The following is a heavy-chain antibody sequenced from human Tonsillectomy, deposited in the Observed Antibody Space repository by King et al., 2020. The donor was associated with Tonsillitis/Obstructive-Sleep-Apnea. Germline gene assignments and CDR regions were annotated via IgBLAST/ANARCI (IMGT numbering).Heavy chain of an antibody. V-gene: IGHV4-39*01. Sequence: QLQESGPGLVKPSETLSLTCTVSGGSISSSSYYWGWIRQPPGKGPEWIGSVYYSGSTYYSPSLKSRVTISVDTSKNQFSLKLRSVTAADTAVYYCARQARREMSTSWGQGTLVTVSS. CDR1: GGSISSSSYY. D-gene: IGHD5-24*01. J-gene: IGHJ5*02. CDR2: VYYSGST. CDR3: ARQARREMSTS.